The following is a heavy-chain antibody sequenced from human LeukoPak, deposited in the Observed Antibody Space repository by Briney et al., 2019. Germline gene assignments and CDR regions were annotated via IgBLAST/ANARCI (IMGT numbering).Heavy chain of an antibody. J-gene: IGHJ4*02. Sequence: GGSLRLSCAASGFTFSTYGMHWVRQAPGMGLEWVAVVSYDGSNKYYGDSVKGRFTISRDNSKNTLYLQMNSLRAEDTAVYYCAKDWGNWGYGYYFDHWGQGTLVTVSS. CDR3: AKDWGNWGYGYYFDH. D-gene: IGHD7-27*01. V-gene: IGHV3-30*18. CDR2: VSYDGSNK. CDR1: GFTFSTYG.